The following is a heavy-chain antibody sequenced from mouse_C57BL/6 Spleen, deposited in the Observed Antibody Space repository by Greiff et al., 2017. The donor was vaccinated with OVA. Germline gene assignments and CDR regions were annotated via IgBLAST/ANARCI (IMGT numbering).Heavy chain of an antibody. J-gene: IGHJ4*01. Sequence: EVHLVESGTVLARPGASVKMSCKTSGYTFTSYWMHWVKQKPGQGLEWIGAIYPGNSDTSYNQKFKGKAKLTAVTSASTAYMELSSLTNEDSAVYYCTPTTVAGAMDYWGQGTSVTVSS. CDR1: GYTFTSYW. CDR3: TPTTVAGAMDY. V-gene: IGHV1-5*01. D-gene: IGHD1-1*01. CDR2: IYPGNSDT.